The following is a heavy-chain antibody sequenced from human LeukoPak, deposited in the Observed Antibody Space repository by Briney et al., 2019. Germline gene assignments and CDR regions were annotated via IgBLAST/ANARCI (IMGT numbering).Heavy chain of an antibody. CDR2: IYHSGST. CDR1: GGSISSGGYY. CDR3: ARDRGWELRSGGFFFDY. Sequence: SETLSLTCTVSGGSISSGGYYWSWIRQPPGKGLEWIGYIYHSGSTYYNPSLKSRVTISVDRSKNQFSLKLSSVTAADTAVYYCARDRGWELRSGGFFFDYWGQGTLVTVSS. D-gene: IGHD1-26*01. J-gene: IGHJ4*02. V-gene: IGHV4-30-2*01.